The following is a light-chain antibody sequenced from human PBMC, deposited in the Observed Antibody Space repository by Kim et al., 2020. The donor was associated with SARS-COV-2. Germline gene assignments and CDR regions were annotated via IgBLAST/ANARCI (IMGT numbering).Light chain of an antibody. Sequence: QLVLTQPPSVSGTPGQRVTISCSGSSSNIGSNTVNWYQQLPGTAPKVLMYKNNQRPSGVPDRFSGSKSGTSASLAISGLQSEDEADYYCAAWDDRLNGFYVFGTGTKVTVL. CDR1: SSNIGSNT. J-gene: IGLJ1*01. CDR2: KNN. CDR3: AAWDDRLNGFYV. V-gene: IGLV1-44*01.